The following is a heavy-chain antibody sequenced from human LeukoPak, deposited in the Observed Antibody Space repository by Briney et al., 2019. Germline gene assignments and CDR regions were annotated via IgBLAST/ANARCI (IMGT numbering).Heavy chain of an antibody. CDR1: GGSITNTNYY. CDR3: ARLMVRGIRGADY. CDR2: IYYSGGT. J-gene: IGHJ4*02. Sequence: SETLSLTCTVSGGSITNTNYYWGWIRQPPGKGLEWIGHIYYSGGTDYNPSLKSRVAISVDTSKNQFSLRLSSVTAADAAVYYCARLMVRGIRGADYWGQGTLVTVSS. D-gene: IGHD3-10*01. V-gene: IGHV4-39*01.